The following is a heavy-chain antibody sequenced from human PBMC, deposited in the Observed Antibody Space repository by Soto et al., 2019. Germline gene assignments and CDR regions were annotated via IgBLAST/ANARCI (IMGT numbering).Heavy chain of an antibody. Sequence: EVHLLESGGGLVQRGGSLRLSCVASGFTFNNYAMNWVRQAPGKGLEWVSNIGGRGGNTFYADSMRGRFTISRDNSKNTVYLQMNNLRVDDSATYYCAKPSAYGDFAGSFDSWGQGTLVPVSP. CDR2: IGGRGGNT. CDR3: AKPSAYGDFAGSFDS. J-gene: IGHJ4*02. V-gene: IGHV3-23*01. CDR1: GFTFNNYA. D-gene: IGHD4-17*01.